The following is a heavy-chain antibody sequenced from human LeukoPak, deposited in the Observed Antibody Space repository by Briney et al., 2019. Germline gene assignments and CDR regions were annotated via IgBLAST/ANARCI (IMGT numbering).Heavy chain of an antibody. V-gene: IGHV4-39*01. CDR2: IYYSGST. D-gene: IGHD4-23*01. CDR3: ARSPVVTPLDY. J-gene: IGHJ4*02. Sequence: SETLSLTCTVSGGSISRGSYYWGWIRQPPGKGLERIGNIYYSGSTYYNPSLKSRVTISVDTSKNQFSLKLSSVTAADTAVYYCARSPVVTPLDYWGQGTLVTVSS. CDR1: GGSISRGSYY.